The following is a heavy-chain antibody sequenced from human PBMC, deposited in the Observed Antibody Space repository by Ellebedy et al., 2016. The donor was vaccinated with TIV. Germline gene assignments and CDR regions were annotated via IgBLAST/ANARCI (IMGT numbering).Heavy chain of an antibody. CDR2: FNLGGTT. V-gene: IGHV4-34*01. J-gene: IGHJ4*02. D-gene: IGHD2-2*02. Sequence: MPSETLSLPCAVYGGSFNNYYWSWIRQLPGKGLEWIGEFNLGGTTNYNPSLKSRVTISVDTSKNQFSLKLNSVTAADTAVYYCAKWTVGYCNSASCYTGDYWGQGTLVTVSS. CDR3: AKWTVGYCNSASCYTGDY. CDR1: GGSFNNYY.